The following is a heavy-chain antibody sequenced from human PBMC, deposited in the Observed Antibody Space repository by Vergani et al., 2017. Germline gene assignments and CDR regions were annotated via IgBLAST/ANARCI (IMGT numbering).Heavy chain of an antibody. CDR3: AXFGSYGSGGDAFDI. CDR2: IRYDGSNK. CDR1: GFTFSSYG. V-gene: IGHV3-30*02. D-gene: IGHD3-10*01. Sequence: QVQLVESGGGVVQPGGSLRLSCAASGFTFSSYGMHWVRQAPGKGLEWVAFIRYDGSNKYYADSVKGRFTISRDNSKNTLYLQMNSLRAEDTAVYYCAXFGSYGSGGDAFDIWGQGTMVTVSS. J-gene: IGHJ3*02.